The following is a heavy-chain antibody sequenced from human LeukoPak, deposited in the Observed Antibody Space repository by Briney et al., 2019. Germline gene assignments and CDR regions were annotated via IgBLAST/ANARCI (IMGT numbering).Heavy chain of an antibody. V-gene: IGHV4-59*01. CDR2: IYYSGST. Sequence: SETLSLTCIVSGGSISSYYWSWIRQPPGKGLEWIGYIYYSGSTEYNPSIKSRVTISVDTSKNQFSLELRSVTAADTAVYYCARFLHSGYYPWGDAFDIWGQGTMVTVSS. CDR1: GGSISSYY. J-gene: IGHJ3*02. CDR3: ARFLHSGYYPWGDAFDI. D-gene: IGHD3-22*01.